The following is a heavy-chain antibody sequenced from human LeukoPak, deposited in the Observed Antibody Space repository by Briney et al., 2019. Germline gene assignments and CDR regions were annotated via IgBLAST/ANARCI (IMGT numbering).Heavy chain of an antibody. D-gene: IGHD3-22*01. CDR3: AGYASSGRRGAFDI. CDR1: GFTFSAYS. CDR2: ITETSHV. V-gene: IGHV3-21*01. J-gene: IGHJ3*02. Sequence: GGSLRLSCAASGFTFSAYSMNWVRQAPGKGLEWVSSITETSHVYYAESVKGRFTISRDNAKNSLYLQMNSLRAEDTAVYYCAGYASSGRRGAFDIWGQGTMVTVSS.